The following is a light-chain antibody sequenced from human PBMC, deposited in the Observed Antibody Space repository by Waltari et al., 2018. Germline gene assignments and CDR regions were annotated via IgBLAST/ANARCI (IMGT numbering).Light chain of an antibody. CDR2: YAS. V-gene: IGKV1-16*01. CDR3: QQYNSVPLT. Sequence: DIQMTQSPSSLSASVGDTVTITCRASQGISSYLAWYQQKPGKAPKPLIYYASNLESGVSSRFSGSGSGTEFTLTISSLQPEDFATYYCQQYNSVPLTFGGGTKVEIK. CDR1: QGISSY. J-gene: IGKJ4*01.